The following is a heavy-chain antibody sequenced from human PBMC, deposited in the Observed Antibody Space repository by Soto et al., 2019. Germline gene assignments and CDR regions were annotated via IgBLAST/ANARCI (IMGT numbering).Heavy chain of an antibody. CDR1: GYSISSGYY. CDR2: VYYRGRS. Sequence: PSETLSLTCAVSGYSISSGYYWGWIRQSPGKGLEWIGSVYYRGRSYSKSSVKSRVTISVDTSKNRFSLSLNSVTASDTAVYFCVSQRTTVPTQAYFDYWGPGALVTVS. D-gene: IGHD4-17*01. CDR3: VSQRTTVPTQAYFDY. V-gene: IGHV4-38-2*01. J-gene: IGHJ4*02.